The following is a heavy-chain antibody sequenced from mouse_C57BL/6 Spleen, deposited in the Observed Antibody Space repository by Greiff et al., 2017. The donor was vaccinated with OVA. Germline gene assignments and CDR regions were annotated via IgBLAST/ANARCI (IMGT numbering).Heavy chain of an antibody. V-gene: IGHV3-8*01. J-gene: IGHJ2*01. CDR1: GYSITSDY. D-gene: IGHD1-1*01. Sequence: EVQLQESGPGLAKPSQTLSLTCSVTGYSITSDYWNWIRKFPGNKLEYMGYISYSGSTYYNPSLKSRISITRDTSKNQYYLQLNSVTTEDTATYYCARLPYYYGSSQYYFDYWGQGTTLTVSS. CDR2: ISYSGST. CDR3: ARLPYYYGSSQYYFDY.